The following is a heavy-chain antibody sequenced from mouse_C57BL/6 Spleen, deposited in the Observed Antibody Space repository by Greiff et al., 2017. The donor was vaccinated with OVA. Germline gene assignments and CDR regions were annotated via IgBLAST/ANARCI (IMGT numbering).Heavy chain of an antibody. J-gene: IGHJ2*01. CDR3: AREGGLRRGFDY. V-gene: IGHV1-61*01. CDR2: IYPSDSET. D-gene: IGHD2-4*01. CDR1: GYTFTSYW. Sequence: QVQLQQPGAELVRPGSSVKLSCKASGYTFTSYWMDWVKQRPGQGLEWIGNIYPSDSETHYNQKFKDKATLTVDKSSSTAYMQLSSLTSEDSAVYYCAREGGLRRGFDYWGQGTTLTVSS.